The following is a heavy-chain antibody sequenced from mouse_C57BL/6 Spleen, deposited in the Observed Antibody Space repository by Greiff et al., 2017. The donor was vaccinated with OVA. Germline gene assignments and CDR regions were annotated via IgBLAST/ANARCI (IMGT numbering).Heavy chain of an antibody. J-gene: IGHJ2*01. D-gene: IGHD2-1*01. Sequence: EVQLQQSGPELVKPGASVKISCKASGYTFTDYYMNWVKQSHGKSLEWIGDINPNNGGTNYNQKFKGKATLTVDKSSSTAYMELRSLTSEDSAVYYCARRAPYGNFNYFDYWGQGTTLTVSS. CDR2: INPNNGGT. CDR1: GYTFTDYY. V-gene: IGHV1-26*01. CDR3: ARRAPYGNFNYFDY.